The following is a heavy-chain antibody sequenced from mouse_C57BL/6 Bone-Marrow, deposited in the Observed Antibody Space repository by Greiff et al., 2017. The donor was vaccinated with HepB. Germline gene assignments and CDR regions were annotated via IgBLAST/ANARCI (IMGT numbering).Heavy chain of an antibody. D-gene: IGHD2-1*01. CDR3: ARQGNYGVFYAMDY. J-gene: IGHJ4*01. CDR1: GFTFSSYT. CDR2: ISGGGGNT. V-gene: IGHV5-9*01. Sequence: EVNVVESGGGLVKPGGSLKLSCAASGFTFSSYTMSWVRQTPEKRLEWVATISGGGGNTYYPDSVKGRFTISRDNAKNTLYLQMSSLRSEDTSLYYCARQGNYGVFYAMDYWGQGTSVTVSS.